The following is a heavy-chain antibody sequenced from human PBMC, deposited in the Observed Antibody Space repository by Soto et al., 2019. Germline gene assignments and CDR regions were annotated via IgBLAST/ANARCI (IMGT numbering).Heavy chain of an antibody. Sequence: SETLSLTCTVSGGSISSGDYYWSWIRQPPGKGLEWIGYIYYSGSTYYNPSLKSRVTISVDTSKNQFSLKLSSVTAADTAVYYCARVGGSSGSYSVEGMDVWGQGTTVTVSS. CDR3: ARVGGSSGSYSVEGMDV. D-gene: IGHD3-10*01. CDR1: GGSISSGDYY. J-gene: IGHJ6*02. CDR2: IYYSGST. V-gene: IGHV4-30-4*08.